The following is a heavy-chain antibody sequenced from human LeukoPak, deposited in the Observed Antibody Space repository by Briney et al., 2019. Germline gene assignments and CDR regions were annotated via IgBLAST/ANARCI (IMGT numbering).Heavy chain of an antibody. J-gene: IGHJ6*02. CDR2: INHSGST. D-gene: IGHD1-1*01. CDR3: ARGRNWSRIYYYYGMDV. CDR1: GFTVSSNH. Sequence: GSLRLSCAASGFTVSSNHMIWVRQPPGKGLEWIGEINHSGSTNYNPSLKSRVTISVDTSKNQFSLKLSSVTAADTAVYYCARGRNWSRIYYYYGMDVWGQGTTVTVSS. V-gene: IGHV4-34*01.